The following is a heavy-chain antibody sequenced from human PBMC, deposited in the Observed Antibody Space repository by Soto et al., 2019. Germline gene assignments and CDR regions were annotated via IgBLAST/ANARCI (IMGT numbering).Heavy chain of an antibody. CDR1: GFTFSSYS. D-gene: IGHD1-7*01. Sequence: EVQLVESGGGLVQPGGSLRLSCAASGFTFSSYSMNWVRQAPGKGLEWVSYISSSSSTIYYADSVKGRFTISRDNAKNSLYLQMNSLRAEDTAVYYCAREAQLELRSGYWYFDLWGRGTLVTVSS. V-gene: IGHV3-48*01. J-gene: IGHJ2*01. CDR3: AREAQLELRSGYWYFDL. CDR2: ISSSSSTI.